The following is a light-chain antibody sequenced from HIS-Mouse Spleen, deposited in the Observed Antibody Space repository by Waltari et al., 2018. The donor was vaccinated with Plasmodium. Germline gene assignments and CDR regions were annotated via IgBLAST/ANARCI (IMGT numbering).Light chain of an antibody. V-gene: IGLV2-11*01. CDR2: DVS. J-gene: IGLJ3*02. CDR1: SSDVGGYNY. CDR3: CSYAGSYTWV. Sequence: QSALTQPRSVSGSPGQSVTISCTGTSSDVGGYNYVSWYQQHPGKAPKFMIYDVSKRPSGVPDRLSGSKSGNTAARTIAGLQAEEEADYYCCSYAGSYTWVFGGGTKLTVL.